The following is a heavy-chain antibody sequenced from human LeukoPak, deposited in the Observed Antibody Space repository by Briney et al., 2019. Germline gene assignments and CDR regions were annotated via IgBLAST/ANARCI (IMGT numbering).Heavy chain of an antibody. CDR1: GFTFSSYA. D-gene: IGHD2-15*01. J-gene: IGHJ6*02. CDR2: ISYDGSNK. V-gene: IGHV3-30*04. CDR3: ARDSIQAYCSGGSCYYYYYGMDV. Sequence: GGSLRLSCAASGFTFSSYAMHWVRQAPGKGLEWVAVISYDGSNKYYADSVKGRFTISRDNSKNTLYLQMNSLRAEDTAVYYCARDSIQAYCSGGSCYYYYYGMDVWGQGTTVTVSS.